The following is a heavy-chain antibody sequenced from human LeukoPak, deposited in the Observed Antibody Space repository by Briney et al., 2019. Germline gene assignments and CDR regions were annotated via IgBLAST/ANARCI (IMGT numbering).Heavy chain of an antibody. V-gene: IGHV3-33*06. CDR3: AKAPVGGSYGQIDY. D-gene: IGHD3-16*01. J-gene: IGHJ4*02. CDR2: IWYDGSNN. CDR1: GFTFSSYG. Sequence: GGSLRLSCAASGFTFSSYGMHWVRQAPGKGLEWVAVIWYDGSNNYYADSVKGRFTISRDNSKNTLYLQMNSLRAEDTAVYYCAKAPVGGSYGQIDYWGQGTLVTVSS.